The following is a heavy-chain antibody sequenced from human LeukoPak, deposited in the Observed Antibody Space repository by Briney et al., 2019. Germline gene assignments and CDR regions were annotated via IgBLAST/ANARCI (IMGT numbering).Heavy chain of an antibody. D-gene: IGHD2-2*01. Sequence: ASVKVSCKASGYTFTNYDINWVRQATGQGPEWMGWMNPNSGDAGYAQNFQGRVTMTRNTSISTAYMELSSLRSEDTAVYYCARVRRELLSFYYYYMDVWGKGTTVTVS. CDR2: MNPNSGDA. CDR3: ARVRRELLSFYYYYMDV. J-gene: IGHJ6*03. CDR1: GYTFTNYD. V-gene: IGHV1-8*01.